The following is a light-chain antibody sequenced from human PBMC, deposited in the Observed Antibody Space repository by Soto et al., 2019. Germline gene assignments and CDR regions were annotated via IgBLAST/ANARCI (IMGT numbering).Light chain of an antibody. J-gene: IGKJ3*01. V-gene: IGKV2-30*02. Sequence: DVVLTQSPLSLPVTVGQPASISCRSSQGLVHSDGDTYLNWFHQRPDQSPRRLLYKVSNRDSGVTDRFSGSGSGTDFTLNISRVEAEDVGIYYCMRGTPLITFGPGTKVDIK. CDR3: MRGTPLIT. CDR2: KVS. CDR1: QGLVHSDGDTY.